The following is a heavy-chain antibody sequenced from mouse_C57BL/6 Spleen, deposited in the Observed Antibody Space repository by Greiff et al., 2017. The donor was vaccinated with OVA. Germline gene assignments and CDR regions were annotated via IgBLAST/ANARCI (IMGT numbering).Heavy chain of an antibody. D-gene: IGHD1-1*01. Sequence: VQLQQSGPELVKPGASVKLSCKASGYTFTSYDINWVKQRPGQGLEWIGWIYPRDGSTKYNEKFKGKATLTVDTSSSTAYMELHSLTSEDSAVYFCAKDYYGSSGAYWGQGTLVTVSA. CDR3: AKDYYGSSGAY. CDR1: GYTFTSYD. CDR2: IYPRDGST. J-gene: IGHJ3*01. V-gene: IGHV1-85*01.